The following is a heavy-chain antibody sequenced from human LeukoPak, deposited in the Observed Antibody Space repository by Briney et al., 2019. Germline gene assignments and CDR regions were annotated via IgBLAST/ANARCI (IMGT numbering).Heavy chain of an antibody. Sequence: PGGSLRLSCAASGFTFSSYGMHWVRQAPGKGLEWVAVIWYDGSNKYYADSVKGRFTISRDNSKNTLYLQMNSLRAEDTAVYYCAKDQEDLAAAGSTPFGYWGQGTLVTVSS. V-gene: IGHV3-33*06. D-gene: IGHD6-13*01. CDR2: IWYDGSNK. J-gene: IGHJ4*02. CDR3: AKDQEDLAAAGSTPFGY. CDR1: GFTFSSYG.